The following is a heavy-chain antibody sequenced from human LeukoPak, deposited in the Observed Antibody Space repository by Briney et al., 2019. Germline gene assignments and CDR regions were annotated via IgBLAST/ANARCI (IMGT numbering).Heavy chain of an antibody. Sequence: GGSLRLSCAASGSTFSSYGMHWVRQAPGKGLEWVVVIWYDGSNKYYADSVKGRFTISRDNSKNTLYLQMNSLRGEDTAVYYCASVDDLDAFGMWGQGTMVTVSS. J-gene: IGHJ3*02. V-gene: IGHV3-33*01. CDR1: GSTFSSYG. CDR2: IWYDGSNK. D-gene: IGHD5-12*01. CDR3: ASVDDLDAFGM.